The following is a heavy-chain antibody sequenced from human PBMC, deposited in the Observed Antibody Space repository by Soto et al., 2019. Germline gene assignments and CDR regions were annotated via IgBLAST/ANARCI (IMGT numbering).Heavy chain of an antibody. CDR1: GFSLSSIGVA. V-gene: IGHV2-5*01. Sequence: SGPTLVNPTQTLTLTCTFSGFSLSSIGVAVGWIRQPPGKALEWLALLYWNDDRRYSPSLKSRLTITKDTSKNQVVLTPTNMEPAAPATYYCENSASVPCCYYCDYWGPGTLVTVSS. CDR3: ENSASVPCCYYCDY. J-gene: IGHJ4*02. CDR2: LYWNDDR. D-gene: IGHD1-26*01.